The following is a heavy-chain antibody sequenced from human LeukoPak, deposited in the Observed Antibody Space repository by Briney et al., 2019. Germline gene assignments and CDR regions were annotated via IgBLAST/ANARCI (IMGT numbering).Heavy chain of an antibody. CDR3: ARDSITGDNSLDY. D-gene: IGHD7-27*01. Sequence: GGSLRLSCAASGFTFSTYGMQCVRQAPGKALEWVAVIVNDGGNAHYGDSVRGRFTISRDNSKNTLYLQMNSLRAEDTAVYYCARDSITGDNSLDYWGRGTLVTVSS. CDR2: IVNDGGNA. J-gene: IGHJ4*02. V-gene: IGHV3-30*12. CDR1: GFTFSTYG.